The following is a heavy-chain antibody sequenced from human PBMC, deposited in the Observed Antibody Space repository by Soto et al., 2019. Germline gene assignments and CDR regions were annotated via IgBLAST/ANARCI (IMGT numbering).Heavy chain of an antibody. CDR3: ARAPDTMARPGMSAFDI. J-gene: IGHJ3*02. Sequence: ASVKVSCKASGYTFTSYYMHWVRQAPGQGLEWMGIINPSGGSTSYAQKFQGRVTMTRDTSTSTVYMELSSLRSEDTAVYYCARAPDTMARPGMSAFDIWGQGTTVTVSS. CDR2: INPSGGST. CDR1: GYTFTSYY. D-gene: IGHD3-10*01. V-gene: IGHV1-46*01.